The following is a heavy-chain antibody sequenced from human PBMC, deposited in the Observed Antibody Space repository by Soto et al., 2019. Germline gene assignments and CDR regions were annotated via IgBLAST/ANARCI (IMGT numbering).Heavy chain of an antibody. J-gene: IGHJ4*02. V-gene: IGHV4-4*07. CDR2: IYTSGST. CDR3: ARGGIQLSYAFDY. CDR1: GTSVSNYY. Sequence: SENLSLTCSVPGTSVSNYYWSWIRQSAGKGLEHIGRIYTSGSTSYNPSLKSRVTMSMDTSQTQIYLNLTSVTAADTAVYYCARGGIQLSYAFDYWGQGSLVTVSS. D-gene: IGHD3-10*01.